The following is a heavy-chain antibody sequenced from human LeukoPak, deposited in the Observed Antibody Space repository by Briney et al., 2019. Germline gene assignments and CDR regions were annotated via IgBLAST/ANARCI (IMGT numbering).Heavy chain of an antibody. CDR3: ARGSRGNFDY. Sequence: GGSLRLSCAASGFTFSIYSINWVRQAPGKGLEWVSFITGNSNYIYYADSVKGRFTISRDNAKNSLYLQMNSLRAEDTAVYYCARGSRGNFDYWGQGTLVTVSS. CDR2: ITGNSNYI. J-gene: IGHJ4*02. V-gene: IGHV3-21*01. CDR1: GFTFSIYS. D-gene: IGHD4-23*01.